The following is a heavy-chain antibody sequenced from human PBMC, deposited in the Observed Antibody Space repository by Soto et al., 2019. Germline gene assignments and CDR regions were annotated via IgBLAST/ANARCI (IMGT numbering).Heavy chain of an antibody. D-gene: IGHD6-13*01. CDR1: GYTFTSHA. J-gene: IGHJ5*02. CDR2: INAGNGNT. CDR3: ARDGIAAAGTSWFAP. V-gene: IGHV1-3*05. Sequence: QVQLVQSGAEEKKPGASVKVSCKASGYTFTSHAMHWVRQAPGQRLEWMGWINAGNGNTKYSQKFQGRVTITTDTSASTAYMELSSLRAEDTAVYSCARDGIAAAGTSWFAPWGQGTLVTVSS.